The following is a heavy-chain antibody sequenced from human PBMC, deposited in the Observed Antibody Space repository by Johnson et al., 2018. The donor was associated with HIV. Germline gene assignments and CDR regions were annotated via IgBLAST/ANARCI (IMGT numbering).Heavy chain of an antibody. CDR3: ARKGPTSGRADAFDL. J-gene: IGHJ3*01. CDR2: VWYDGGNK. CDR1: GFTFSNYG. V-gene: IGHV3-33*01. Sequence: QVQLVESGGGVVQPGRSLRLSCVASGFTFSNYGMHWVRQAPGKGLEWVALVWYDGGNKYYADSVKGRFTIFRDNSKNTLYLQMNSLRAEDTAVYYCARKGPTSGRADAFDLWGQGTMVTVSS.